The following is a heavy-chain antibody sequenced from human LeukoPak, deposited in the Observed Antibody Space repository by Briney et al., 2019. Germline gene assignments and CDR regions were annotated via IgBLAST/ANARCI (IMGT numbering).Heavy chain of an antibody. J-gene: IGHJ4*02. Sequence: GGSLRLSCAASGFTFSKYSMNWLRQAPGKGLEWFSYINSGSNSIYYADSVKGRFTISRDNPKNSLYLQMNSLRAEDTAVYYCATDQVNSWARFDYGGEGTLVTVSS. CDR2: INSGSNSI. V-gene: IGHV3-48*01. D-gene: IGHD2-21*01. CDR3: ATDQVNSWARFDY. CDR1: GFTFSKYS.